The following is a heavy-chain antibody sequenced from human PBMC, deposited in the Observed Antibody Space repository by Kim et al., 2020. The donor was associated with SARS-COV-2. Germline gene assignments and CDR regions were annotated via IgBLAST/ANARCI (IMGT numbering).Heavy chain of an antibody. CDR2: ISAYNGNT. Sequence: ASVKVSCKASGYTFTSYGISWVRQAPGQGLEWMGWISAYNGNTNYAQKLQGRVTMTTDTSTSTAYMELRSLRSDDTAVYYCARDRRITIFGVVTHGYYYYYYMDVWGKGTTVTVSS. V-gene: IGHV1-18*01. CDR1: GYTFTSYG. CDR3: ARDRRITIFGVVTHGYYYYYYMDV. J-gene: IGHJ6*03. D-gene: IGHD3-3*01.